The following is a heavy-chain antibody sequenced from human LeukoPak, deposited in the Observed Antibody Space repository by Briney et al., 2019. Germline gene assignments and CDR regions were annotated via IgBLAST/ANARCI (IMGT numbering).Heavy chain of an antibody. Sequence: PGGSLRLSCAASGFTFSSYAMHWVRQAPGKGLEWVAVISYDGSNKYYADSVKGRFTISRDNSKNTLYLQMNSLRAEDTAVYYCARNYSPYDFWSGYYNFPDYWGQGTLVTVSS. CDR1: GFTFSSYA. V-gene: IGHV3-30-3*01. CDR2: ISYDGSNK. CDR3: ARNYSPYDFWSGYYNFPDY. D-gene: IGHD3-3*01. J-gene: IGHJ4*02.